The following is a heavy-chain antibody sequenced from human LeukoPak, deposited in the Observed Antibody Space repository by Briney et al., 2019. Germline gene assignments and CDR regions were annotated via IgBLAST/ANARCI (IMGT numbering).Heavy chain of an antibody. CDR3: ARDSDFWSGYYLY. D-gene: IGHD3-3*01. CDR1: GFTFSSYA. V-gene: IGHV3-30-3*01. Sequence: GGSLRLSCAASGFTFSSYAMHWVRQAPGKGLEWVAVISYDGSNKYCADSVKGRFTISRDNSKDTLYLQMNSLRAEDTAVYYCARDSDFWSGYYLYWGQGTLVTVSS. CDR2: ISYDGSNK. J-gene: IGHJ4*02.